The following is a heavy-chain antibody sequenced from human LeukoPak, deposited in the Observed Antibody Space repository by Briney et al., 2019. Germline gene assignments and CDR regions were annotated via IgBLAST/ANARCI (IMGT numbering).Heavy chain of an antibody. V-gene: IGHV1-8*01. CDR1: GYTFTSYA. Sequence: ASVKVSCKASGYTFTSYAINWVRQATGQGLEWMGWMNPNSGNTGYAQKFQGRVTMTRNTSISTAYMELSSLRSEDTAVYYCARGPYGSSWYYYGMDVWGQGTTVTVSS. CDR3: ARGPYGSSWYYYGMDV. CDR2: MNPNSGNT. D-gene: IGHD6-13*01. J-gene: IGHJ6*02.